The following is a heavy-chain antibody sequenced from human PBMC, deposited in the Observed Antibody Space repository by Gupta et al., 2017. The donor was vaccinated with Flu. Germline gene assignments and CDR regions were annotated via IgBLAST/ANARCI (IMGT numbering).Heavy chain of an antibody. Sequence: EVQLLESGGGLAQPGGSLRLSCAASGFTFDSYAMTWVRQATGKGLQWGSTVSRSGTETYYADSVKGRFTVSRDNSKNTLYLQMDSLRAEDTALYFCVKDTRAVMMFDYWGQGTLVTVSS. D-gene: IGHD2/OR15-2a*01. CDR3: VKDTRAVMMFDY. CDR2: VSRSGTET. J-gene: IGHJ4*02. V-gene: IGHV3-23*01. CDR1: GFTFDSYA.